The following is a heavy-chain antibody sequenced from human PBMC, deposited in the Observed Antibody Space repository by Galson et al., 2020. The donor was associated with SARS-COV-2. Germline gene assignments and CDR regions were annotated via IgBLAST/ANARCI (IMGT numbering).Heavy chain of an antibody. CDR2: INHSGST. CDR1: GGSFSGYY. Sequence: SETLSLTCAVYGGSFSGYYWSWIRQPPGKGLEWIGEINHSGSTNYNPSLKSRVTISVDTSKNQFSLKLSSVTAADTAVYYCARVGNSGYDYLEDYFDYWGQGTLVTVSS. V-gene: IGHV4-34*01. CDR3: ARVGNSGYDYLEDYFDY. J-gene: IGHJ4*02. D-gene: IGHD5-12*01.